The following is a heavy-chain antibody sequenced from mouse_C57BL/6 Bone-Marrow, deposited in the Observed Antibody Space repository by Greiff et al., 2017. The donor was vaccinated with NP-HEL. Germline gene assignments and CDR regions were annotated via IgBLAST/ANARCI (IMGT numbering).Heavy chain of an antibody. CDR3: TISYYYGSSLCYFDY. D-gene: IGHD1-1*01. J-gene: IGHJ2*01. CDR1: GYTFTSYW. Sequence: EVQLQQSGTVLARPGASVKMSCKTSGYTFTSYWMHWVKQRPGQGLEWIGAIYPGHSDTSYNQKFKGKAKLTAVTSASTAYMELSSLTNEDSAVYYCTISYYYGSSLCYFDYWGQGTTLTVSS. CDR2: IYPGHSDT. V-gene: IGHV1-5*01.